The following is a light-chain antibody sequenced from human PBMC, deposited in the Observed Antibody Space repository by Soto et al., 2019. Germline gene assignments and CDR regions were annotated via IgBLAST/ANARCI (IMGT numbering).Light chain of an antibody. J-gene: IGKJ1*01. CDR3: QQYGLSPRT. CDR1: QSVSSSS. CDR2: ASS. Sequence: EIVLTQSPGTLSLSPGERATLSCRASQSVSSSSLAWYQQKPGQAPRLFIYASSIRATGIPDRFSGSGSGTDFTRTISRLEPEDFAVYYCQQYGLSPRTFGRGTKVEIK. V-gene: IGKV3-20*01.